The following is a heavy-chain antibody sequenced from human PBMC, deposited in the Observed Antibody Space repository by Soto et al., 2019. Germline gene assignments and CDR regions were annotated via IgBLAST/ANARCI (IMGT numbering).Heavy chain of an antibody. D-gene: IGHD3-22*01. CDR3: ARVVDYYDPYSYYGMDV. CDR2: ISSSSSYI. Sequence: GGSLRLSCAASGFTFSTYSMNWVRQAPGKGLEWVSSISSSSSYIYYADSVKGRFTISRDNAKNSLYLQMNSLRAEDTAVYYCARVVDYYDPYSYYGMDVWGQGITVTVSS. V-gene: IGHV3-21*01. J-gene: IGHJ6*02. CDR1: GFTFSTYS.